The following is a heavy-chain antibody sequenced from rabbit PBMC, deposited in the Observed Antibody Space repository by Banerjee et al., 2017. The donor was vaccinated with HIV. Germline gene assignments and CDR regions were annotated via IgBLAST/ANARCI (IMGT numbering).Heavy chain of an antibody. V-gene: IGHV1S40*01. D-gene: IGHD4-1*01. CDR1: GFSFSNNYY. Sequence: QSLEESGGDLVKPEGSLTLTCTASGFSFSNNYYMCWVRQAPGKGLEWIACIYAGSSDSTYYASRAKGRFTISKTSSTTVTLQMTSLTAADTATYFCARGSYVGWGGSDGFDPRGQGTLVTVS. CDR2: IYAGSSDST. J-gene: IGHJ2*01. CDR3: ARGSYVGWGGSDGFDP.